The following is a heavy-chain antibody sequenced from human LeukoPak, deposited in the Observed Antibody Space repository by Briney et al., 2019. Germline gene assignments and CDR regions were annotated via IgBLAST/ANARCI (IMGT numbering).Heavy chain of an antibody. D-gene: IGHD6-19*01. J-gene: IGHJ4*02. V-gene: IGHV1-8*01. Sequence: GASVKVSCKASGYAFTSYDINWVRQATGQGLEWMGWMNPNSGNTGYAQKFQGRVTMTRNTSISTAYMELSSLRSEDTAVYYCARESSGWYASDWSYWGQGTLVTVSS. CDR1: GYAFTSYD. CDR3: ARESSGWYASDWSY. CDR2: MNPNSGNT.